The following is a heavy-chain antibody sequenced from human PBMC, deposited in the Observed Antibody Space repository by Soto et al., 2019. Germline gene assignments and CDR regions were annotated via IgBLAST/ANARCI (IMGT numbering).Heavy chain of an antibody. CDR1: GFTFSIYA. D-gene: IGHD4-17*01. Sequence: GGSLRLSCAASGFTFSIYAMSWVRQAPGKGLEWVSTISTGGGGTYYADSVKGRFTITRDNSKNTLDLQMNSLRAEDTAVYYCARNPMVTQAPDDWGQGTLVTVSS. CDR3: ARNPMVTQAPDD. CDR2: ISTGGGGT. V-gene: IGHV3-23*01. J-gene: IGHJ4*02.